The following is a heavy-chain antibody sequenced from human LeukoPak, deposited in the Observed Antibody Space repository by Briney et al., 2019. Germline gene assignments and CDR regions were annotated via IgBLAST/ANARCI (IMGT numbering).Heavy chain of an antibody. J-gene: IGHJ4*02. CDR1: GFTFSGYW. CDR3: AAGPSSNGHQLPY. V-gene: IGHV3-74*01. Sequence: GGSLGLSCEASGFTFSGYWMHWVRQAPGKGLVWVSRMSSDSTRSSHADSVKGRFTISRDNAKKMVYLQMNSLRVEDSAVYYCAAGPSSNGHQLPYWGQGTLVTVSS. CDR2: MSSDSTRS. D-gene: IGHD4-11*01.